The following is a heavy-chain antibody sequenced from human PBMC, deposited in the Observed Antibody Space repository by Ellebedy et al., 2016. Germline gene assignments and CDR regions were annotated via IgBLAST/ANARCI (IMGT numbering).Heavy chain of an antibody. D-gene: IGHD6-6*01. CDR2: ISTYNGKT. Sequence: ASVKVSCKASGYTFTNYGISWVRQAPGQGLESMGWISTYNGKTNYAQQGQGRVTMTTDTSTDTAYMEVRTLRSDDTAVYYCARPLEYSSSSGYYAMDAWGQGTTVTVSS. CDR1: GYTFTNYG. V-gene: IGHV1-18*04. CDR3: ARPLEYSSSSGYYAMDA. J-gene: IGHJ6*02.